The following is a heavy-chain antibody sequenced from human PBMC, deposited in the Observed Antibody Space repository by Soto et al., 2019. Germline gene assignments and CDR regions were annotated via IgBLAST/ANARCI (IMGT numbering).Heavy chain of an antibody. J-gene: IGHJ3*02. CDR2: IIPIFGTA. CDR3: ARDLTIFGVVTDAFDI. V-gene: IGHV1-69*01. CDR1: GGTFSSYA. Sequence: QVQLVQSGAEVKKPGSSVKVSCKASGGTFSSYAISWVRQAPGQGLEWMGGIIPIFGTANYAQKFQGRVTITAYESTSTAYMELSSLRSEDTAVYYCARDLTIFGVVTDAFDIWGQGTMVTVSS. D-gene: IGHD3-3*01.